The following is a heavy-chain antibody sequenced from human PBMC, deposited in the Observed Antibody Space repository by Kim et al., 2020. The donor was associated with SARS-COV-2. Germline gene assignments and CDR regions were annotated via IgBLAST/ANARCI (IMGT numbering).Heavy chain of an antibody. J-gene: IGHJ4*02. CDR3: AKGVRSRSYYRPFDY. Sequence: GGSLRLSCAASGFTFDDYAMHWVRQAPGKGLEWVSGISWNSGSIGYADSVKGRFTISRDNAKNSLYLQMNSLRAEDTALYYCAKGVRSRSYYRPFDYWGQGTLVTVSS. D-gene: IGHD1-26*01. CDR1: GFTFDDYA. V-gene: IGHV3-9*01. CDR2: ISWNSGSI.